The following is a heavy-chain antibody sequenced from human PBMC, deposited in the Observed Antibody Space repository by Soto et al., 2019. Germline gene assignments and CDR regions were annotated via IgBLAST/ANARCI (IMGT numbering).Heavy chain of an antibody. D-gene: IGHD3-9*01. J-gene: IGHJ6*02. CDR2: ISYDGSNK. Sequence: QVQLVESGGGVVQPGRSLRLSCAASGFTFSSYGMHWVRQAPGKGLEWVAVISYDGSNKYYADSVKGRFTISRDNSKNTLYLQKNSLRAEDTAVYYCAKDLGYYDILTGYYDYYYYGMDVWGQGTTVTVSS. CDR3: AKDLGYYDILTGYYDYYYYGMDV. V-gene: IGHV3-30*18. CDR1: GFTFSSYG.